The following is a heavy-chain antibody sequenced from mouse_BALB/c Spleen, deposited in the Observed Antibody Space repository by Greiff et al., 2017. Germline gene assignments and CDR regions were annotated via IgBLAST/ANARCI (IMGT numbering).Heavy chain of an antibody. CDR3: ACAYGSSYYWYFDV. V-gene: IGHV5-17*02. CDR1: GFTFSSFG. CDR2: ISSGSSTI. J-gene: IGHJ1*01. D-gene: IGHD1-1*01. Sequence: EVQVVESGGGLVQPGGSRKLSCAASGFTFSSFGMHWVRQAPEKGLEWVAYISSGSSTIYYADTVKGRFTISRDNPKNTLFLQMTSLRSEDTAMYYCACAYGSSYYWYFDVWGAGTTVTVSS.